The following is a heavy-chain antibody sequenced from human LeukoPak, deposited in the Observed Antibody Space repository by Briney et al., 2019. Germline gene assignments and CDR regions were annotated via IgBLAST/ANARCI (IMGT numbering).Heavy chain of an antibody. V-gene: IGHV3-23*01. CDR2: ISASGVMT. CDR1: GFTFNNYA. J-gene: IGHJ4*02. CDR3: AKDRSIGTYYTFDH. D-gene: IGHD1-26*01. Sequence: GGSLRLSCAASGFTFNNYAMTWVRQAPGKGLEWVSSISASGVMTYYADSVKGRFTVSRDNSKNSLYLQMSSLTAADTAVYYCAKDRSIGTYYTFDHWGQGTLVTVSS.